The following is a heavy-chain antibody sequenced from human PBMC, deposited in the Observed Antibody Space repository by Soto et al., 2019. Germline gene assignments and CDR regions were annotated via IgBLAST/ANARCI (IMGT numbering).Heavy chain of an antibody. D-gene: IGHD1-26*01. CDR3: ATEKYGAGRVGVFY. V-gene: IGHV1-69*08. CDR1: GGTSTIYT. J-gene: IGHJ4*02. CDR2: IVPMLGIT. Sequence: QVPLVQSGAEVKKPGSSVKVSCEASGGTSTIYTITWVRQAPGQGLAWMGRIVPMLGITNYARHFQGRVTFTAETSTGTGYMELSSLRFADTAMYYCATEKYGAGRVGVFYWGQGTQVTVSS.